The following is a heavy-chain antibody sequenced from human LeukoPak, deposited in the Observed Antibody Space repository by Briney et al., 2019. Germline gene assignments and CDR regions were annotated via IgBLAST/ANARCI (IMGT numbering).Heavy chain of an antibody. V-gene: IGHV3-53*01. Sequence: PGGSLRLSCATSGFTVNNNYMSWVRQAPGKGLEWVSVIYGAGAGITYYIDSVKGRFTISRDNSRNTVYLQMNGLRAEDTAVYYCAMELGDWGQGTLVTVSS. CDR2: IYGAGAGIT. CDR3: AMELGD. J-gene: IGHJ4*02. D-gene: IGHD1-7*01. CDR1: GFTVNNNY.